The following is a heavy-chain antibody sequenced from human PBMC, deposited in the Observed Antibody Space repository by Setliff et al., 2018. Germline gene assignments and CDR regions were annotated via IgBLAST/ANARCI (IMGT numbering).Heavy chain of an antibody. CDR1: GYTFTNYG. V-gene: IGHV1-18*01. CDR3: SRLVRFCTKISCQRLLGDDY. Sequence: GASVKVSCKASGYTFTNYGISWVRQAPGQGLEWMAYINAYNGDTYYAENLQARVTVSTDTSTTTTYMELRNLRSDDTAIYYCSRLVRFCTKISCQRLLGDDYWGQGALVTVSS. CDR2: INAYNGDT. J-gene: IGHJ4*02. D-gene: IGHD2-2*01.